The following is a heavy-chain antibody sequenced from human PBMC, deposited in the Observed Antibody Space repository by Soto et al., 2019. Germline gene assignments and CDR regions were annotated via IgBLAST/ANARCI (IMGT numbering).Heavy chain of an antibody. Sequence: TGGSLRLSCAASGFPFSSYGMHWVRQAPGKGLDWVAVIWYDGSNKDYADPVKGRFTISRDNSKNTLFLQMNNLRVDDTAVYYCASSINWGQGTLVTVSS. J-gene: IGHJ4*02. CDR1: GFPFSSYG. CDR2: IWYDGSNK. V-gene: IGHV3-33*01. CDR3: ASSIN.